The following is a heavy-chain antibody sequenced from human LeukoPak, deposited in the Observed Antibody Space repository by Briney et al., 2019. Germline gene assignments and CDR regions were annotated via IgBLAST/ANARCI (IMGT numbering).Heavy chain of an antibody. J-gene: IGHJ4*02. V-gene: IGHV4-59*01. Sequence: SETLSLTCTVSGGSISSYYWSWIRQPPGKGLEWIGYIYYSGSTNYNPSLKSRVTISVDTSKNQFSLKLSSVTAADTAVYYCARGEVDTAMDLDYWGQGTLVTVSS. CDR1: GGSISSYY. CDR2: IYYSGST. D-gene: IGHD5-18*01. CDR3: ARGEVDTAMDLDY.